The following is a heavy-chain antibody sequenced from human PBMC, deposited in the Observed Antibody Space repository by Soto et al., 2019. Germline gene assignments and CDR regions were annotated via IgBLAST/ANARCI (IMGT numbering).Heavy chain of an antibody. D-gene: IGHD3-10*01. V-gene: IGHV4-39*01. CDR1: GGSISSSSYY. J-gene: IGHJ4*02. CDR3: ARHKRYYGSGSSYFDY. CDR2: IYYSGST. Sequence: TSETLSLTCTVSGGSISSSSYYWGWIRQPPGKGLEWIGSIYYSGSTYYNPSLKSRVTISVDTSKNQFSLKLSSVTAADTAVYYCARHKRYYGSGSSYFDYWGQGTLVTVSS.